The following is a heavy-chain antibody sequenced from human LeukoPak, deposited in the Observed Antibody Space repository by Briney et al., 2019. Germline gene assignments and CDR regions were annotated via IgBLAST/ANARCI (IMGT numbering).Heavy chain of an antibody. V-gene: IGHV3-74*01. J-gene: IGHJ4*02. D-gene: IGHD3-10*01. Sequence: GGSVRLSCAASGFTFSSYWMHWVRQAPGTGLVWVLHINSDGSSTSYADSVKGRFTISRDNAKNTLYLQMNSLRAEDTAVYYCARDWVGYYGSGSSDYWGQGTLATLSS. CDR2: INSDGSST. CDR3: ARDWVGYYGSGSSDY. CDR1: GFTFSSYW.